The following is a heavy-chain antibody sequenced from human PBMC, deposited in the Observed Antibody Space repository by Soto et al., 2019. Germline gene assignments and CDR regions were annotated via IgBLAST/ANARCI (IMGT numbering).Heavy chain of an antibody. Sequence: QVQLVQSGAEVKKPGASVKVSCKASGYTFTSYAMHWVLQAPGQRLEWMGWINAGNGNTKYSQKFQGRFTITRDTSASTAYMELSSLRSEDTAVYYCARTVVYDYGMDVWGQGNTVTGSS. V-gene: IGHV1-3*01. CDR1: GYTFTSYA. CDR3: ARTVVYDYGMDV. CDR2: INAGNGNT. J-gene: IGHJ6*02. D-gene: IGHD4-17*01.